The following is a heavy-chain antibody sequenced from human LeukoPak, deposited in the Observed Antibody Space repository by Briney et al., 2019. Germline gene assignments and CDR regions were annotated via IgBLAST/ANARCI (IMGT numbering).Heavy chain of an antibody. D-gene: IGHD1-26*01. CDR2: IGVAGNT. J-gene: IGHJ4*02. CDR1: GFTLSSYD. V-gene: IGHV3-13*01. CDR3: ARQNTPHGNFDY. Sequence: GGSLRLSCAASGFTLSSYDMHWVRQATAKGLEWVSAIGVAGNTFYSGSVKGRFTISRENAKNSLYLLMSSLRAEDTAVYYCARQNTPHGNFDYWGQGTLVTVS.